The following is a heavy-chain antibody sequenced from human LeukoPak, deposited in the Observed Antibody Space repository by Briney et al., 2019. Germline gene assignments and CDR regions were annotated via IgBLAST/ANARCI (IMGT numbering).Heavy chain of an antibody. D-gene: IGHD2-15*01. V-gene: IGHV3-7*04. CDR3: ARGYYSGGSCYLGSAFDI. CDR1: GFTFSSYW. J-gene: IGHJ3*02. CDR2: IKQDGSEK. Sequence: PGGSLRLSCAASGFTFSSYWMSWVRQAPGKGLEWVANIKQDGSEKYYVDSVKGRFTISRDNAKNSLYLQMNSLRAEDTAVYYCARGYYSGGSCYLGSAFDIWGQGTMVTVSS.